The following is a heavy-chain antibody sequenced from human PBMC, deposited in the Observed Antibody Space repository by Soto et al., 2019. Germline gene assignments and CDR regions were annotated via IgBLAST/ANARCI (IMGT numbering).Heavy chain of an antibody. J-gene: IGHJ4*02. CDR2: ISSSSSYI. CDR3: ARDVGYCSGGSCYSVG. CDR1: GFTFSSYS. Sequence: GGSLRLSCAASGFTFSSYSMNWVRQAPGKGLEWVSSISSSSSYIYYADSVKGRFTISRDNAKNSLYLQMNSLRAEDTAVYYCARDVGYCSGGSCYSVGWGQGTLVTVSS. V-gene: IGHV3-21*01. D-gene: IGHD2-15*01.